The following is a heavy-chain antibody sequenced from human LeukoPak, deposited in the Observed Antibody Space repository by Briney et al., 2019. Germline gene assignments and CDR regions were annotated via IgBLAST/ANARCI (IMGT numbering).Heavy chain of an antibody. J-gene: IGHJ4*02. V-gene: IGHV3-23*01. CDR1: GFTFSSYA. D-gene: IGHD3-22*01. CDR3: AKKARDDSSGYYLSFGY. CDR2: ISGSGGST. Sequence: GGSLRLSCAASGFTFSSYAMSWVRQAPGKGLEWVSAISGSGGSTYYADSVKGRFTISRDNSKNTLYLQMNSLRAEDTAVYYCAKKARDDSSGYYLSFGYWGQGTLVTVSS.